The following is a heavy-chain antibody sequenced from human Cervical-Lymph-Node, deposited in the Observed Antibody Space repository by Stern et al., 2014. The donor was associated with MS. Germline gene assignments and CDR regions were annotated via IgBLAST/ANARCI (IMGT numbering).Heavy chain of an antibody. CDR1: GVAINSDGFY. CDR2: VYHSGRS. Sequence: QVQLKESGPGLVRPSQTLSLNCTVSGVAINSDGFYWSWIRQHPGKCLEWIGYVYHSGRSHYNLSLKSRVTISADTYTHQFCLRMTSMTASYTAVYYCAARSGVWGQGTLVTVST. V-gene: IGHV4-31*03. J-gene: IGHJ4*02. D-gene: IGHD2-8*01. CDR3: AARSGV.